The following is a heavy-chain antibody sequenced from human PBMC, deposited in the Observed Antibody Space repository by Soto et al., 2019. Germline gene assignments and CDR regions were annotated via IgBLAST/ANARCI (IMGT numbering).Heavy chain of an antibody. Sequence: GGSLRLSCAASGFTFSSYSMNWVRQAPGKGLEWVSYISSSSTIYYADSVKGRFTISRDNAKNSLYLQMNSLRAEDTAVYYCASEFGVVNTNDYWGQGTLLTVSS. J-gene: IGHJ4*02. V-gene: IGHV3-48*01. D-gene: IGHD3-3*01. CDR3: ASEFGVVNTNDY. CDR1: GFTFSSYS. CDR2: ISSSSTI.